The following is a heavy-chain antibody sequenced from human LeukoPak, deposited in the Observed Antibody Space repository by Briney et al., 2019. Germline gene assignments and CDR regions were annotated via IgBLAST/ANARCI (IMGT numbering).Heavy chain of an antibody. J-gene: IGHJ4*02. CDR1: GFTFSSYS. D-gene: IGHD1-26*01. Sequence: GGSLRLSCAASGFTFSSYSMNWVRQAPGKGLEWVSCISSSSSYIYYADSVKGRFTISRDNAKNSLYLQMNSLRAEDSAVYYCAPSTYSGSPPFDYWGQGTLVTVSS. CDR2: ISSSSSYI. CDR3: APSTYSGSPPFDY. V-gene: IGHV3-21*06.